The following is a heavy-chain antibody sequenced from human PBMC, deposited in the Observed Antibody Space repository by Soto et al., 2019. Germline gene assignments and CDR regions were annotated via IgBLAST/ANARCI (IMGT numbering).Heavy chain of an antibody. V-gene: IGHV4-30-4*02. CDR3: ARAAADNWFDP. Sequence: SETLSLTCNVSGGSISRGGSLWSWIRQHPGKGLEWIGFISYNGRTSYNPSLKSRVTISVDTSKKQFSLKLRSVTAADTAVYYCARAAADNWFDPWGQGTLVTVS. CDR2: ISYNGRT. CDR1: GGSISRGGSL. D-gene: IGHD6-13*01. J-gene: IGHJ5*02.